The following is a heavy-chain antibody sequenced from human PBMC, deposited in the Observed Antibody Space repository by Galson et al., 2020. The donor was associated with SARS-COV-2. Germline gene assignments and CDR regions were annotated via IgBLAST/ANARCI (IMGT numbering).Heavy chain of an antibody. CDR2: IYTSGST. J-gene: IGHJ3*02. Sequence: SETLSLTCTVSGGSISSGSYYWSWIRQPAGKGLEWIGRIYTSGSTNYNPSLKSRVTISVDTSKNQFSLKLSSVTAADTAVYYCARDLFTRTMIVTDIWGQGTMVTVSS. CDR3: ARDLFTRTMIVTDI. CDR1: GGSISSGSYY. D-gene: IGHD3-22*01. V-gene: IGHV4-61*02.